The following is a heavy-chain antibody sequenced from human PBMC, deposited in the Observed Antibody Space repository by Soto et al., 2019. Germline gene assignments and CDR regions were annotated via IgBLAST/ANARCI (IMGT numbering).Heavy chain of an antibody. V-gene: IGHV3-15*07. CDR2: IRSKTDGGTT. Sequence: EVQLVESGGGLVKPGESLRLSCTASGFTFPNTWMNWVRQAPGKGLEWVGRIRSKTDGGTTDYGAPVKGRFTISRDDSKNTLFLQMNSLKVEDTAVYYCTTDRLYWGQGTQFTVSS. CDR3: TTDRLY. CDR1: GFTFPNTW. D-gene: IGHD2-15*01. J-gene: IGHJ4*02.